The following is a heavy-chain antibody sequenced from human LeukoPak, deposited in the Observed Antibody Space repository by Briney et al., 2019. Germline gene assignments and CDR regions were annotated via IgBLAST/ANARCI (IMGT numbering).Heavy chain of an antibody. D-gene: IGHD5-18*01. Sequence: SETLSLTCTVSGGSISSSSYYWGWIRQPPGKGLEWIGSIYYSGSTYYNPSLKSRVTISVDTSKNQFSLKLSSVTAADTAVYYCARYSYADYYYYYMDVWGKGTTVTVSS. V-gene: IGHV4-39*07. CDR3: ARYSYADYYYYYMDV. J-gene: IGHJ6*03. CDR2: IYYSGST. CDR1: GGSISSSSYY.